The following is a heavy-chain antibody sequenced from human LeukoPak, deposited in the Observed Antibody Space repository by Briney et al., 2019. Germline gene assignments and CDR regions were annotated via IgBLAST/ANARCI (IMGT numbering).Heavy chain of an antibody. D-gene: IGHD3-22*01. CDR2: INHSGST. J-gene: IGHJ4*02. CDR1: GGSFSGYY. CDR3: ARGLYYDSSGGIDY. V-gene: IGHV4-34*01. Sequence: SETLSLTCAVYGGSFSGYYWSWIRQPPGKGLEWIGEINHSGSTNYNPSLKSRVTISVDTSKNQFSLKLSSVTAADTAVYYCARGLYYDSSGGIDYWGQGTLVTVSS.